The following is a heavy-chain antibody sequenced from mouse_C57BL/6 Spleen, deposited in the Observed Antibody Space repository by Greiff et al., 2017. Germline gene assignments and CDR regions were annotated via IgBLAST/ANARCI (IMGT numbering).Heavy chain of an antibody. Sequence: EVKLMESGPGLAKPSQTLSLTCSVTGYSITSDYWNWIRKFPGNKLEYMGYISYSGSTYYNPSLKSRISITRDTSKNQYYLQLNSVTTEDTATYYCARSSSLYYDYDRGAMDYWGQGTSVTVSS. J-gene: IGHJ4*01. CDR1: GYSITSDY. CDR3: ARSSSLYYDYDRGAMDY. D-gene: IGHD2-4*01. V-gene: IGHV3-8*01. CDR2: ISYSGST.